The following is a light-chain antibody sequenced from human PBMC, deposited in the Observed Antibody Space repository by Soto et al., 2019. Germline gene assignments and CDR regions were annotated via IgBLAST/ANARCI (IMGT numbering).Light chain of an antibody. V-gene: IGKV1-39*01. CDR2: AAS. CDR3: QQSYSTPHS. J-gene: IGKJ1*01. CDR1: SSNSSF. Sequence: IRMTQSPSSLFGSXGDRVTIYGRTRSSNSSFLNWYQQKPGRAPKFXXYAASSLQSGGPSRFSCSGSVTDFTRTISSRQPDDFATYYGQQSYSTPHSFGQGTKVDIK.